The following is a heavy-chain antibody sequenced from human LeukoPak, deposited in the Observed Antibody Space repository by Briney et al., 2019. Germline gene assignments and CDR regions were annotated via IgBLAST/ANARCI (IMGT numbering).Heavy chain of an antibody. CDR1: GYTFTSYY. D-gene: IGHD2-2*02. J-gene: IGHJ3*02. CDR3: AREIGYCSSTSCYKRAFDI. Sequence: ASVKVSCKASGYTFTSYYMHWVRQAPGQGLEWMGIINPSGGSTSYAQKFQGRVTMNRDTSTSTVYMELSSLRSEDTAVYYCAREIGYCSSTSCYKRAFDIWGQGTMVTVSS. V-gene: IGHV1-46*01. CDR2: INPSGGST.